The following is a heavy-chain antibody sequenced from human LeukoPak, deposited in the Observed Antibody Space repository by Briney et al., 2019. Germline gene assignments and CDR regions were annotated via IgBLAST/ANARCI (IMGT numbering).Heavy chain of an antibody. Sequence: GGSLRLSCAASGFTFSSYGVHWVRQAPGKGLEWVAFIRYDGSNKYYADSVKGRFTISRDNSKNTLYLQMNSLRAEDTAVYYCANPFPGIVPNWFDPWGQGTLATVSS. CDR1: GFTFSSYG. CDR3: ANPFPGIVPNWFDP. CDR2: IRYDGSNK. J-gene: IGHJ5*02. V-gene: IGHV3-30*02. D-gene: IGHD2-2*01.